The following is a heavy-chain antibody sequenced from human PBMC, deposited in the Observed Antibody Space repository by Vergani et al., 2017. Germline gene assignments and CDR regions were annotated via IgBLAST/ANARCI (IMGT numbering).Heavy chain of an antibody. CDR1: GFTFSSYA. Sequence: EVQLLESGGGLVQPGGSLRLSCAASGFTFSSYAMSWVRQAPGKGLVWVSCINSDGSSTSYADSVKGRFTISRDNAKNTLYLQMNSLRAEDTAVYYCAVSGYSSVWYGYWGQGTLVTVSS. CDR2: INSDGSST. V-gene: IGHV3-74*02. CDR3: AVSGYSSVWYGY. J-gene: IGHJ5*01. D-gene: IGHD6-19*01.